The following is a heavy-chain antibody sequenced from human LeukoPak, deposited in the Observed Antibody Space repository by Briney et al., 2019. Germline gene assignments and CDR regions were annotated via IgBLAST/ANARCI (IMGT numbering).Heavy chain of an antibody. CDR3: VRHLSAGRPAFDI. V-gene: IGHV4-39*01. D-gene: IGHD2-15*01. Sequence: KASETLSLTCTVSGGSISSSSYYWGWIRQPPGKGLEWIGSIYYTGSTNYNPSLKSRVTISVDTSNNKFSLKLTSLTAADTAVYYCVRHLSAGRPAFDIWGQGTMVTVSS. CDR1: GGSISSSSYY. CDR2: IYYTGST. J-gene: IGHJ3*02.